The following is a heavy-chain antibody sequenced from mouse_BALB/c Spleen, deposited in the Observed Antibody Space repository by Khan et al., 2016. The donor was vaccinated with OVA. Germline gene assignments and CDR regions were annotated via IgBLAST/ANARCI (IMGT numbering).Heavy chain of an antibody. V-gene: IGHV1-77*01. CDR1: GYTFTDDY. J-gene: IGHJ2*01. CDR3: ARSSRWLLPFDY. D-gene: IGHD2-3*01. Sequence: QVQLQQSGAEVARPGASVKLSCKASGYTFTDDYINWVKQRTGQGLEWIGEIFPGSGNTYYNEKFKGKATLTADKSSSTVYMQLSSLTSEDSAVYFCARSSRWLLPFDYWGQGTTLTVSS. CDR2: IFPGSGNT.